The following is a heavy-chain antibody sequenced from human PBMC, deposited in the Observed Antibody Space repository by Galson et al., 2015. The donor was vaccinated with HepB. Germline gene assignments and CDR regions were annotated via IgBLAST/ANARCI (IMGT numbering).Heavy chain of an antibody. V-gene: IGHV3-23*01. CDR2: IDHTGSKT. D-gene: IGHD7-27*01. J-gene: IGHJ6*03. CDR3: ARDERHLGLISYYYYYMDV. CDR1: GFIFSTYG. Sequence: SLRLSCAVSGFIFSTYGVSWVRQAPGKGLLWVSTIDHTGSKTFYADSVKGRFTISRDNSKNTVHLEMNSLRNDDTAVYYCARDERHLGLISYYYYYMDVWGKGTTVTVSS.